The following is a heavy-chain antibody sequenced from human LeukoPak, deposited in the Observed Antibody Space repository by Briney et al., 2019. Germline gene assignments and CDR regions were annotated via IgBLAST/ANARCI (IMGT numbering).Heavy chain of an antibody. D-gene: IGHD6-19*01. Sequence: SETLSLTCEVSGYSISSDKYWGWIRQPPGKGLEWIGTIYHTGSTFYNPSFKSRVSISVDTSKNQFSLRFTSVTAADTAIYYCARSHSGWQGHNNWFDPWGQGTLVTVSS. J-gene: IGHJ5*02. CDR2: IYHTGST. V-gene: IGHV4-38-2*01. CDR3: ARSHSGWQGHNNWFDP. CDR1: GYSISSDKY.